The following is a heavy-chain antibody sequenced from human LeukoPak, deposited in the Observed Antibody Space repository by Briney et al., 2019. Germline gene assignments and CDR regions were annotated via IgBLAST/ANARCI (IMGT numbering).Heavy chain of an antibody. V-gene: IGHV4-59*01. CDR1: GGSISPYY. CDR3: ARSTGTTMFIDY. J-gene: IGHJ4*02. D-gene: IGHD3-10*02. CDR2: IYYSGNT. Sequence: SETLSLTCTVSGGSISPYYWSWIRQPPGEGLEWLGYIYYSGNTHYNPSLKSRVAISVDTSKNQFSLKLSSVTAADTAVYYCARSTGTTMFIDYWGQGTLVTVSS.